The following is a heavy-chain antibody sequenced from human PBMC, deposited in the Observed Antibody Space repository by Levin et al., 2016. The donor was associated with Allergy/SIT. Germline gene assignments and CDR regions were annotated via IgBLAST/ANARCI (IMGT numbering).Heavy chain of an antibody. D-gene: IGHD5-18*01. CDR2: ITYSGTT. Sequence: SETLSLTCSVSGASISSGDHFWSWIRQHPGKGLESIAYITYSGTTYYNPSLRSRITISLDTSKNQFSLELNSVTAADTAVYYCARGRGYGYGIDYWGQGIPVIVSS. V-gene: IGHV4-31*03. J-gene: IGHJ4*02. CDR3: ARGRGYGYGIDY. CDR1: GASISSGDHF.